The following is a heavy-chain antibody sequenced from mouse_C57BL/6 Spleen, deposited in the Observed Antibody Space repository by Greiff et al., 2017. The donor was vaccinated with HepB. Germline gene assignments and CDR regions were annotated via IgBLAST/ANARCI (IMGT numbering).Heavy chain of an antibody. V-gene: IGHV1-82*01. CDR3: ARKEDYVYDNFAMDY. Sequence: LVKPGASVKISCKASGYAFSSSWMNWVKQRPGKGLEWIGRIYPGDGDTNYNGKFKGKATLTADKSSSTAYMQLSSLTSEDSAVYFCARKEDYVYDNFAMDYWGQGTSVTVSS. CDR1: GYAFSSSW. D-gene: IGHD2-2*01. J-gene: IGHJ4*01. CDR2: IYPGDGDT.